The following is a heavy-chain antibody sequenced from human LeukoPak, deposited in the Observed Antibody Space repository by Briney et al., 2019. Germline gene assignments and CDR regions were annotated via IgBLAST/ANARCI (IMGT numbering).Heavy chain of an antibody. CDR2: IYYSGST. CDR1: GGSISSSSYY. CDR3: ARSRGSSWPNYAFDI. D-gene: IGHD6-13*01. J-gene: IGHJ3*02. V-gene: IGHV4-39*01. Sequence: SETLSLTCTVSGGSISSSSYYWGWIRQPPGKGLEWIGSIYYSGSTYYNPSLKSRVTISVDTSKNQFSLKLSSVTAADTAVYYCARSRGSSWPNYAFDIWGQGTMVTVSS.